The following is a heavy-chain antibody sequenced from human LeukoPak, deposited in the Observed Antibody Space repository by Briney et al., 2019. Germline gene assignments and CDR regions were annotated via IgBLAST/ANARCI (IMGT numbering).Heavy chain of an antibody. V-gene: IGHV4-39*01. CDR1: GGSISSSSYY. CDR2: IYYSGST. D-gene: IGHD6-6*01. J-gene: IGHJ4*02. CDR3: ARLVWQLVYFDY. Sequence: SETLSLTCTVSGGSISSSSYYWGWIRQPPGKGLEWIGSIYYSGSTYYNPSLKSRVTISVDTSKNQFSLKLSSVTAADTAVYYCARLVWQLVYFDYWGQGTLVTVSP.